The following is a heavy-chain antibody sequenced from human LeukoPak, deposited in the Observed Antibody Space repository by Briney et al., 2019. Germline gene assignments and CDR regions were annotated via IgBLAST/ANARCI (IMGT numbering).Heavy chain of an antibody. CDR3: ARAGATTHPNYFDY. CDR2: IYYSGST. J-gene: IGHJ4*02. V-gene: IGHV4-31*11. Sequence: TLSLTCAVSGGSISSGGYYWSWIRQHPGKGLEWIGYIYYSGSTYYNPSLKSRVTISVDTSKNQFSLKLSSVTAADTAVYYCARAGATTHPNYFDYWGQGTLVTVSS. CDR1: GGSISSGGYY. D-gene: IGHD1-26*01.